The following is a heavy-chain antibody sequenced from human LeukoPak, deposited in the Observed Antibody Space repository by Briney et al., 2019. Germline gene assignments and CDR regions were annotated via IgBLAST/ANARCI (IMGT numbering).Heavy chain of an antibody. CDR3: ATQGRNYYGMDV. CDR1: GFTFDDYA. J-gene: IGHJ6*02. V-gene: IGHV3-43*02. Sequence: EGSLRLSCAASGFTFDDYAMHWVRQAPGKGLEWVSLISGDGGSTYYADSVKGRFTISRDNSKNSLYLQMNSLRTEDTALYYCATQGRNYYGMDVWGQGTTVTVSS. CDR2: ISGDGGST.